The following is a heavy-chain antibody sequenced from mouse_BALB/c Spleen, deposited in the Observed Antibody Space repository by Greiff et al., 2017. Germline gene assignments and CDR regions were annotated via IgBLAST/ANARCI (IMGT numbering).Heavy chain of an antibody. CDR2: IWSGGST. J-gene: IGHJ4*01. V-gene: IGHV2-2*02. D-gene: IGHD2-12*01. CDR1: GFSLTSYG. Sequence: QVQLQQSGPGLVQPSQSLSITCTVSGFSLTSYGVHWVRQSPGKGLEWLGVIWSGGSTDYNAAFISRLSISKDNSKSQVFFKMNSLQANDTAIYYCARLSLTTGYAMDYWGQGTSVTVSS. CDR3: ARLSLTTGYAMDY.